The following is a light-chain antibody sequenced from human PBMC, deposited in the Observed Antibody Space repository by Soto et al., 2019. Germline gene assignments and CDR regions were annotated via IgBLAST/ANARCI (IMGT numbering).Light chain of an antibody. CDR1: SSDVGGYNY. CDR3: CAHAGSYTYV. CDR2: DVT. J-gene: IGLJ1*01. V-gene: IGLV2-11*01. Sequence: QSALPQPRSVSGSPGQSLTISCTGTSSDVGGYNYVSWYQQYPGKVPKLMIYDVTTRPSGVPDRFAGSKSGNTASLTISGPQAEDEADYYCCAHAGSYTYVFGTGTQLTVL.